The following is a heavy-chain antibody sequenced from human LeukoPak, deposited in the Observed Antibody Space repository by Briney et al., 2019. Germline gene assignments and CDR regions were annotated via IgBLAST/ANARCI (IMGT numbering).Heavy chain of an antibody. V-gene: IGHV1-2*02. Sequence: ASVKVSCKASGYTFTGYYMHWVRQAPGQGLEWMGWINPNTGDTNYAQKFQGRVTMTRDTSISTAYLDLSRLRSDDTAVYYCARQHQLPLDYWGQGTLATVS. CDR1: GYTFTGYY. J-gene: IGHJ4*02. CDR3: ARQHQLPLDY. CDR2: INPNTGDT. D-gene: IGHD2-2*01.